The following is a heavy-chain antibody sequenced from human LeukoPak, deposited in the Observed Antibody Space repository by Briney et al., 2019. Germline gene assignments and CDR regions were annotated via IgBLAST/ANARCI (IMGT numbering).Heavy chain of an antibody. CDR2: INHSGST. J-gene: IGHJ3*02. Sequence: SETLSLTCAVYGGSFSGYYWSWIRQPPGKGLEWIGEINHSGSTNYNPSLKSRVTISVDTSKNQFSLKLSSVTAADTAVYYCARSGYCTNGVCYNSAAFDIWGQGTMVTVSS. D-gene: IGHD2-8*01. V-gene: IGHV4-34*01. CDR1: GGSFSGYY. CDR3: ARSGYCTNGVCYNSAAFDI.